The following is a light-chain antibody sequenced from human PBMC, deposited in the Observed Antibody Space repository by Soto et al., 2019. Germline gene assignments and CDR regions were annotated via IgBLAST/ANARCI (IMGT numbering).Light chain of an antibody. CDR3: QQRRNWPLVT. CDR2: DAS. Sequence: EIVLTQSPATLSLSPGERATLSCRASQSVSNYLAWYPQTPGQAPRLLSYDASNRATGIPARFSGSGSGTDFTLTISSLEPEDFAVYYCQQRRNWPLVTFGQGTKLEIK. J-gene: IGKJ2*01. CDR1: QSVSNY. V-gene: IGKV3-11*01.